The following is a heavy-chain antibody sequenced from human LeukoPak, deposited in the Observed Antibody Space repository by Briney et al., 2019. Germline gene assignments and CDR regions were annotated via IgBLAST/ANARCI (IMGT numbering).Heavy chain of an antibody. D-gene: IGHD3-10*01. CDR3: ARVPRGLWFGEFPLD. CDR1: GGSISSGDYY. J-gene: IGHJ4*02. Sequence: PSETLSLTCTVSGGSISSGDYYWSWIRQPPGKGLEWIGYIYYSGSTYYNPSLKSRVTISVDTSKNQFSLKLSSVTAADTAVYYCARVPRGLWFGEFPLDWGQGTLVTVSS. V-gene: IGHV4-30-4*01. CDR2: IYYSGST.